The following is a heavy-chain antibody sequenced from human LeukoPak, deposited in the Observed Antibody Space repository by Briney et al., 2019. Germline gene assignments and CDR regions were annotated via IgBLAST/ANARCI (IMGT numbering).Heavy chain of an antibody. D-gene: IGHD3-3*01. CDR1: GGSISSGSYY. V-gene: IGHV4-61*02. Sequence: SETLSLTCTVSGGSISSGSYYWSWIRQPAGKGLEWIGRIYTSGSTNYNPSLKSRVTISVDTSKNQFSLKLSSVTAADTAVYYCARDPTYYDFWTSDAFDIWGQGTMVTVSS. CDR2: IYTSGST. J-gene: IGHJ3*02. CDR3: ARDPTYYDFWTSDAFDI.